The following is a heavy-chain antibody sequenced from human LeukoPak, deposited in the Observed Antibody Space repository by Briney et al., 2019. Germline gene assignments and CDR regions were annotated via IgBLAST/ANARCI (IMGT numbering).Heavy chain of an antibody. CDR3: AKGPQLFSGYHPDY. V-gene: IGHV3-23*01. J-gene: IGHJ4*02. D-gene: IGHD3-22*01. CDR1: GFTFSSSA. Sequence: GGSLSLSCAASGFTFSSSAMTWVRQGPGKGLEWVSPITGSDSSTYYADSVKGRFTISRDFSKNAVHLQMNSLRVEDTAIYYCAKGPQLFSGYHPDYWGQGTLVTVSS. CDR2: ITGSDSST.